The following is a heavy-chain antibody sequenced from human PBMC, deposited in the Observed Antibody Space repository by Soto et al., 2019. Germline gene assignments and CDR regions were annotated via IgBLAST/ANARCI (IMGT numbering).Heavy chain of an antibody. D-gene: IGHD4-17*01. V-gene: IGHV1-18*01. CDR1: GYTFITYG. CDR2: LSAYNGNT. CDR3: ARENGDYTSDY. Sequence: QVQLVQSGAEVKKPGASVKVSCKASGYTFITYGIIWVRQAPGQGLEWMGWLSAYNGNTNYAQNLQGRVTMTTDTSTSTAYMELRSLRSYDTAVDYCARENGDYTSDYCGKGTLVTVSS. J-gene: IGHJ4*02.